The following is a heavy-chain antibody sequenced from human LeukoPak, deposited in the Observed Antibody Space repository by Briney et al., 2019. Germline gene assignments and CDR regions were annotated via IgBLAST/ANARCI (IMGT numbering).Heavy chain of an antibody. J-gene: IGHJ6*02. V-gene: IGHV1-8*01. CDR3: ARGTHYDFWSGYLTYGMDV. D-gene: IGHD3-3*01. CDR1: GYTFTSYD. Sequence: ASVKVSCKASGYTFTSYDINWVRQATGQGLEWMGWMNPNSGNTGYAQKFQGRATMTRNTSISTAYMELSSLRSEDTAVYYCARGTHYDFWSGYLTYGMDVWGQGTTVTVSS. CDR2: MNPNSGNT.